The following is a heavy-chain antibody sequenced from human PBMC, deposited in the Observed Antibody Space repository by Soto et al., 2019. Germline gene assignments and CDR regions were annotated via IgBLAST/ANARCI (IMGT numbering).Heavy chain of an antibody. Sequence: PGGSLRLSCAASGFTFSSYSMNWVRQAPGKGLEWVSYISSSSSTIYYADSVKGRFTISRDNAKNSLYLQMNSLRAEDTAVYYCARDPALRYFDWLIYGMDVWGQGTTVTVSS. CDR3: ARDPALRYFDWLIYGMDV. D-gene: IGHD3-9*01. CDR1: GFTFSSYS. J-gene: IGHJ6*02. CDR2: ISSSSSTI. V-gene: IGHV3-48*01.